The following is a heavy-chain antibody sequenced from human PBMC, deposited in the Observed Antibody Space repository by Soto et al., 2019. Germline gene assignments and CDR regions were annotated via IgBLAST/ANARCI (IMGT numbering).Heavy chain of an antibody. CDR2: ISAYNGNT. D-gene: IGHD2-2*01. CDR3: AWNPLPSGYCDSTRCQSWSDH. CDR1: GFTFTSYG. V-gene: IGHV1-18*01. J-gene: IGHJ5*02. Sequence: QVQLVQSGAEVKQPGASVKVSCKASGFTFTSYGFSWVRQAPGQGLELMGWISAYNGNTYYARKLQDRVTLTTETSTSAAYMDRRSRITHETAMYYCAWNPLPSGYCDSTRCQSWSDHWGQGTLVTVSS.